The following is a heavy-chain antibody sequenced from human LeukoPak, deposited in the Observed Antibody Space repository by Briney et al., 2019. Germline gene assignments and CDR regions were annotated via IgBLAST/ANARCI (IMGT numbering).Heavy chain of an antibody. D-gene: IGHD6-13*01. Sequence: GGSLRLSCAASGFTFSNYGMNWVRQAPGKGLEWVSAISGSGGSPYYADSVKGRFTISRDSSKNTPYLQMNSLRAEDTAVYYCAKTYSSSRAHYYYYYYMDVWGKRTTVTISS. CDR2: ISGSGGSP. CDR1: GFTFSNYG. V-gene: IGHV3-23*01. J-gene: IGHJ6*03. CDR3: AKTYSSSRAHYYYYYYMDV.